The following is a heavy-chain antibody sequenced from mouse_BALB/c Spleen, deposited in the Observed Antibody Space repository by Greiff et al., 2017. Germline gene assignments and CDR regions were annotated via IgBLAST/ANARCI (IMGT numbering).Heavy chain of an antibody. J-gene: IGHJ4*01. V-gene: IGHV7-3*02. CDR2: IRNKANGYTT. D-gene: IGHD1-1*01. CDR3: ARDSENYYAAMDY. CDR1: GFTFTDYY. Sequence: EVKLVESGGGLVQPGGSLRLSCATSGFTFTDYYMSWVRQPPGKALEWLGFIRNKANGYTTEYSASVKGRFTISRDNSQSILYLPMNTLRAEDSATYYCARDSENYYAAMDYWGQGTSVTVSS.